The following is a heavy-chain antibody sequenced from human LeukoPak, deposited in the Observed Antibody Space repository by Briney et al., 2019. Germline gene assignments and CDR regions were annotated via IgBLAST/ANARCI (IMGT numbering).Heavy chain of an antibody. Sequence: GGSLRLSCAASGFTFSSYSMSWVRQAPGKGLEWVSSISSTSSYIYYADSVKGRFTISRDNAKNSLYLQMNSLRAEDTAVYYCARDPVAGTEGYWGQGTLVTVSS. J-gene: IGHJ4*02. V-gene: IGHV3-21*01. CDR2: ISSTSSYI. CDR1: GFTFSSYS. D-gene: IGHD6-19*01. CDR3: ARDPVAGTEGY.